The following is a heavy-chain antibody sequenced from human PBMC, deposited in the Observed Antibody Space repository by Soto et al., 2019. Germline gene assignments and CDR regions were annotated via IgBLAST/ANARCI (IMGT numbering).Heavy chain of an antibody. D-gene: IGHD3-10*01. CDR1: GGSISSGGYY. CDR2: IYYSGST. CDR3: ARGVTMVRGVIHTPYFDS. V-gene: IGHV4-31*03. J-gene: IGHJ4*02. Sequence: QVQLQESGPGLVKPSQTLSLNCTVSGGSISSGGYYWSWIRQHPGKGLEWIGYIYYSGSTYYNPSLKSRVTISVDTSKNQCSLKLSSVTAADTAVYYCARGVTMVRGVIHTPYFDSWGQGTLVTVSS.